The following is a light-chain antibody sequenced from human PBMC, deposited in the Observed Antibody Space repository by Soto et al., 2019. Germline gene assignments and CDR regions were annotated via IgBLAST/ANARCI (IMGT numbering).Light chain of an antibody. Sequence: SALTQPASVSGSPGQSIAISCTGTRSAVGAYNYVSWYQQHPGKAPKLMISEVTNRPSGVSDRFSGSKSGNTASLTISGLQAEDEADYYSSSFTSRFTFVFGTGTKVTVL. CDR1: RSAVGAYNY. V-gene: IGLV2-14*01. J-gene: IGLJ1*01. CDR2: EVT. CDR3: SSFTSRFTFV.